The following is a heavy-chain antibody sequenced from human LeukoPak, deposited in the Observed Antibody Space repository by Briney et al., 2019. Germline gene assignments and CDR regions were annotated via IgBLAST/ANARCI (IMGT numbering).Heavy chain of an antibody. CDR1: GGSISNGGYY. Sequence: SETLSLTCTVSGGSISNGGYYWSWIRQHPGKGLEWIGYIYHSGSTYYNPSLKSRLTLSIDTSKNQFSLKLSSVTAAGTAVYYCARAPEECSSTSCYTDYYYGMDVWGQGTTVTVSS. J-gene: IGHJ6*02. CDR2: IYHSGST. D-gene: IGHD2-2*02. V-gene: IGHV4-31*03. CDR3: ARAPEECSSTSCYTDYYYGMDV.